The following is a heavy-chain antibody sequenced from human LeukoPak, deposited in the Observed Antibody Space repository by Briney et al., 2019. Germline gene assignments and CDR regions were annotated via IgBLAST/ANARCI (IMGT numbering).Heavy chain of an antibody. D-gene: IGHD1-26*01. CDR2: VYDSGTT. J-gene: IGHJ4*02. Sequence: SETLSLTCSVSGGSISTYYGSWIRHTPGKGREWIGYVYDSGTTNYNPSLKGRVTISSDTSKNQFSLNLRSVNAADTAIYYCARHGGSLGYFDYWGQGTLVTVSS. CDR1: GGSISTYY. CDR3: ARHGGSLGYFDY. V-gene: IGHV4-59*08.